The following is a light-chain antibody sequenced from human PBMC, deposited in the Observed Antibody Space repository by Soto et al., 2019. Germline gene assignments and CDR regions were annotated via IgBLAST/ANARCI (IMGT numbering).Light chain of an antibody. Sequence: NFMLTQPHSVSESPGKTVTISCTRSSGSIASNYVQWYQQRPGSAPTTVIYEDNQRPSGVPDWFSGSIDSSSNSASLTISGLKTEDEADYYCQSYDSSNPVVFGGGTKLTVL. CDR1: SGSIASNY. CDR3: QSYDSSNPVV. CDR2: EDN. J-gene: IGLJ2*01. V-gene: IGLV6-57*04.